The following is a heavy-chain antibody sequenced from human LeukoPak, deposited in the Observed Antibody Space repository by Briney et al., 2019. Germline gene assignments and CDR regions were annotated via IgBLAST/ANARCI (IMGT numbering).Heavy chain of an antibody. CDR3: ARGDYGGNSDFDY. CDR1: GGSFSGYY. CDR2: INHSGST. D-gene: IGHD4-23*01. Sequence: ASETLSLTCAVYGGSFSGYYWSWIRQPPGKGLEWIGEINHSGSTNYNPSLKSRVTISVDTSKNQFSLKLSSVTAADTTVYYCARGDYGGNSDFDYWGQGTLVTVSS. V-gene: IGHV4-34*01. J-gene: IGHJ4*02.